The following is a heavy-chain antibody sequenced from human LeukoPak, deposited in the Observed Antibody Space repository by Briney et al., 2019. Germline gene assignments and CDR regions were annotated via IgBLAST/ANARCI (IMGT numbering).Heavy chain of an antibody. V-gene: IGHV3-64*01. D-gene: IGHD3-10*01. CDR3: ARAWYYGSGSDKYYFDY. CDR2: ISSNGGST. J-gene: IGHJ4*02. Sequence: GGSLRLSCAASGFTFSSSAMSWVRQAPGKGLEYVSAISSNGGSTYYANSVKGRFTISRDNSKNTLYLQMGSLRAEDMAVYYCARAWYYGSGSDKYYFDYWGQGTLVTVSS. CDR1: GFTFSSSA.